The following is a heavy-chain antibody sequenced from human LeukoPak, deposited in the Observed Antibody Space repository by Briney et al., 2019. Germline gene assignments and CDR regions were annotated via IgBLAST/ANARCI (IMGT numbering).Heavy chain of an antibody. D-gene: IGHD3-10*01. J-gene: IGHJ4*02. Sequence: PGGSLRLSCAASGFIFSSYWMSWVRQAPGKGLEWVANIKQDGSEENYVDSLKGRFTISRDNAKNSLYLQMNSLRAEDTAVYYCASGEVWFGGLLPDDYWGQGTLVTVSS. CDR2: IKQDGSEE. CDR1: GFIFSSYW. V-gene: IGHV3-7*01. CDR3: ASGEVWFGGLLPDDY.